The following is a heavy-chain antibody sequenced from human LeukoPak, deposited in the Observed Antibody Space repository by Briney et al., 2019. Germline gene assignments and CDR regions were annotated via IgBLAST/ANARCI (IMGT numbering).Heavy chain of an antibody. V-gene: IGHV4-38-2*02. D-gene: IGHD6-13*01. CDR1: GYSISSGYY. CDR2: IYHSGST. CDR3: AKDSRTYFKWLDP. Sequence: SETLSLTCTVSGYSISSGYYWGWIRQPPGKGLEWIGSIYHSGSTHYNPSLKSRVTISVDTSKNQFSLKLSSVTAADTAVYYCAKDSRTYFKWLDPWGQGTLVTVSS. J-gene: IGHJ5*02.